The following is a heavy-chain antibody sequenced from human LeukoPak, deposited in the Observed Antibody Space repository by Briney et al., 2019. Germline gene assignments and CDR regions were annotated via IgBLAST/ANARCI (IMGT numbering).Heavy chain of an antibody. CDR3: ARDIILTYFDY. Sequence: GGSLRLSCAASGFTFSTYSMNWVRQAPGKGLEWVSYISSSSSYTNSADSVEGRFTISRDNAKKSLYLQMNSLRAEDTAVYYCARDIILTYFDYWGQGTLVTVSS. CDR1: GFTFSTYS. J-gene: IGHJ4*02. CDR2: ISSSSSYT. V-gene: IGHV3-21*05.